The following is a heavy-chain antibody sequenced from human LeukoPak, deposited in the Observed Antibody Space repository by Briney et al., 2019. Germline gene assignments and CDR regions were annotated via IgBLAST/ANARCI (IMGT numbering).Heavy chain of an antibody. D-gene: IGHD2/OR15-2a*01. Sequence: PGGSLRLSCAASGFTFSSYWMSWVRQAPGKGLEWVANIKQDGSEKYYVDSVKGRFTISRDNAKNSLYLQMNSLRAEDTAVYYCARANSLSYYYYMDVWGKGTTVTVSS. CDR3: ARANSLSYYYYMDV. V-gene: IGHV3-7*04. CDR2: IKQDGSEK. CDR1: GFTFSSYW. J-gene: IGHJ6*03.